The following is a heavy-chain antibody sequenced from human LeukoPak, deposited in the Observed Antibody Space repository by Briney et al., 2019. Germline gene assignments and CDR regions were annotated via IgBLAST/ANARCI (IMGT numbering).Heavy chain of an antibody. V-gene: IGHV1-69*05. Sequence: ASVKVSCKASGGTFSSYAISWVRQAPGQGLEWMGGIIPIFGTANYAQKFQGRVTITTDESTSTAYMELSSLRSEDTAVYYCARGFSRSSSWYKYYYYMDVWGKGTTVTVSS. J-gene: IGHJ6*03. D-gene: IGHD6-13*01. CDR2: IIPIFGTA. CDR3: ARGFSRSSSWYKYYYYMDV. CDR1: GGTFSSYA.